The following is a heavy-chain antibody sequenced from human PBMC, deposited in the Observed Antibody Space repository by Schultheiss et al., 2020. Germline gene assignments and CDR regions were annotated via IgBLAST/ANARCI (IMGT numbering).Heavy chain of an antibody. D-gene: IGHD3-3*01. CDR1: GFTFSSYA. CDR2: ISSSSGYI. J-gene: IGHJ4*02. V-gene: IGHV3-21*01. Sequence: GESLKISCAASGFTFSSYAMKWVRQAPGKGLEWVSSISSSSGYIYYADSVKGRFTISRDNAKNSLYLQMNSLRVEDTAVYYCARDGERSGYYKIFDSWGQGTLVTVSS. CDR3: ARDGERSGYYKIFDS.